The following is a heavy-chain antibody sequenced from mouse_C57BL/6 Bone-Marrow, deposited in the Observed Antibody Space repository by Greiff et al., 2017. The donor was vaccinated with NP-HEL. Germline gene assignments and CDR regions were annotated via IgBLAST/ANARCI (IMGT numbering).Heavy chain of an antibody. CDR2: IYPSHSET. J-gene: IGHJ2*01. CDR1: GYTFTSYW. Sequence: QVQLQQPWAELVRPGSSVKLSCKASGYTFTSYWMDWVKQRPGQGLEWIGNIYPSHSETHYNQKFKDKATLTVDKSSSTAYMQLSSLTSEDSAVYYCARSGTDYWGQGTTLTVSS. CDR3: ARSGTDY. V-gene: IGHV1-61*01. D-gene: IGHD3-3*01.